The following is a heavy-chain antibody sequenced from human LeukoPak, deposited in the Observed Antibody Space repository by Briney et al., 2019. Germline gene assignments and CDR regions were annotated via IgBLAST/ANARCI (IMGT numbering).Heavy chain of an antibody. V-gene: IGHV3-33*01. Sequence: GRTLRLSCAASGFAFSTYGMHWVRQAPGKGLEWVAYIWYDGSKTYYADSVKGRFTISRDDPENTLYLQVNSLRAEDTALYYCARQAYSSGRYFPFDYWGQRTLATVSS. J-gene: IGHJ4*02. CDR2: IWYDGSKT. CDR3: ARQAYSSGRYFPFDY. CDR1: GFAFSTYG. D-gene: IGHD3-22*01.